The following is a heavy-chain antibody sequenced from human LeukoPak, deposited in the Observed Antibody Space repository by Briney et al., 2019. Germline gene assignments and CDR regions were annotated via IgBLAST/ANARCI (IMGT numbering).Heavy chain of an antibody. CDR3: ARGLVGATTLPVY. Sequence: GASVKVSCKASGYTFTSYDINWVRQATGQGLEWMGWMDPNSGNTGYAQKVQGRVTITRNTSISTAYMELSSLRSEDTAVYYCARGLVGATTLPVYWGQGTLVTVSS. D-gene: IGHD1-26*01. CDR1: GYTFTSYD. J-gene: IGHJ4*02. CDR2: MDPNSGNT. V-gene: IGHV1-8*03.